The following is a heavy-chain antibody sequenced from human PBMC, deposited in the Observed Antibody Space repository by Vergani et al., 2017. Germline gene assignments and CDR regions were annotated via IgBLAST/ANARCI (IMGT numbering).Heavy chain of an antibody. J-gene: IGHJ3*02. Sequence: QVQLVQSGAEVKKPGASVKVSCTVSGYTLTELSMHWVRQAPGKGLEWMGGFDPEDGETIYAQKFQGRVTMTEDTSTDTAYMELSSLRSEDTAVYYCAIFITMVRGVGDAFDIWGQGTMVTVSS. V-gene: IGHV1-24*01. CDR1: GYTLTELS. CDR3: AIFITMVRGVGDAFDI. CDR2: FDPEDGET. D-gene: IGHD3-10*01.